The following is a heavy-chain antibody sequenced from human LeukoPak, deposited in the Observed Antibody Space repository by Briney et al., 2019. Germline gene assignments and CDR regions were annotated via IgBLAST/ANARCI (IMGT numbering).Heavy chain of an antibody. D-gene: IGHD2-8*01. J-gene: IGHJ6*02. CDR1: GYTFTSYG. CDR3: ARDSYCTNGVCYPGTYYYYGMDV. V-gene: IGHV1-18*01. CDR2: ISAYNGNT. Sequence: ASVKVSCKASGYTFTSYGISWVRQAPGQGLEWMGWISAYNGNTNYAQKLQGRVTMTTDTSTSTAYKELRSLRSDDTAVYYCARDSYCTNGVCYPGTYYYYGMDVWGQGTTVTVSS.